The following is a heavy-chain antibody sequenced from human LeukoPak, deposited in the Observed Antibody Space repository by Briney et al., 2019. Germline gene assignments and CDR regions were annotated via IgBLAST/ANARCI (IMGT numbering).Heavy chain of an antibody. Sequence: GGSLRLSCTASGFSFTSYGMHWVRQGPGKGLEWVAVVRYDGSDEHYADSVKGRFTLSRDNSKTTLYLQMNNLREEDTAVYYCARPNCGGECYFSGYGMDVWGQGTTVTVSS. CDR1: GFSFTSYG. V-gene: IGHV3-30*04. J-gene: IGHJ6*02. D-gene: IGHD2-21*01. CDR2: VRYDGSDE. CDR3: ARPNCGGECYFSGYGMDV.